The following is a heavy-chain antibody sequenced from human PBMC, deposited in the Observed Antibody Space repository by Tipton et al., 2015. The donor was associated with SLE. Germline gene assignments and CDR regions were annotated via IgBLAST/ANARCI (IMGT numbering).Heavy chain of an antibody. V-gene: IGHV1-18*01. Sequence: QVQLVQSGAEVKKPGASVKVSCKASGYTFTSYGISWVRQAPGQGLEWMGWISAYNGNTNYAQKLQGRVTMTTDTSTSTAYMELRSLRSDDTAVYYCATAVVEYSSSPQYGMDVWGQGTTVTVSS. J-gene: IGHJ6*02. CDR2: ISAYNGNT. D-gene: IGHD6-6*01. CDR3: ATAVVEYSSSPQYGMDV. CDR1: GYTFTSYG.